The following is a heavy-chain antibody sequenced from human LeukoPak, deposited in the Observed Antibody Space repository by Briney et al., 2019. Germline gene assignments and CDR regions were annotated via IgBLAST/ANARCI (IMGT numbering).Heavy chain of an antibody. CDR3: ARAPNGFGAFDI. V-gene: IGHV4-59*01. D-gene: IGHD2-8*01. Sequence: PSETLSLTCPVYAGSMRSNYWVCIRQPPGKGREWIGYIYYSGSTDHNPSLKSRVTISVDTSKNQFSLKMSSVTAADTAVYYCARAPNGFGAFDIWGPGTMVTVSS. J-gene: IGHJ3*02. CDR1: AGSMRSNY. CDR2: IYYSGST.